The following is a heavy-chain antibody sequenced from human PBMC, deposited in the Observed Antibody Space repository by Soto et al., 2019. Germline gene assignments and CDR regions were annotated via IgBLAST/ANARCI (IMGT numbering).Heavy chain of an antibody. CDR3: STRAYDTNGYYRFDP. CDR2: INHSGRV. V-gene: IGHV4-34*01. Sequence: NPSETLSLTCAVYGGSFSGHSWTWIRQSPGKGLEWIGDINHSGRVNYSPSLKSRVTISLDTSKNQLSLTLSAVTAADTAMYYCSTRAYDTNGYYRFDPWGQGTLVTVSS. CDR1: GGSFSGHS. J-gene: IGHJ5*01. D-gene: IGHD3-22*01.